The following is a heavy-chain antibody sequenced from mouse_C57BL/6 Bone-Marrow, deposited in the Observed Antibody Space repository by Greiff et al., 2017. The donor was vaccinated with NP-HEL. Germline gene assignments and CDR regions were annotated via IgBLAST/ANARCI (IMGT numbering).Heavy chain of an antibody. Sequence: QVQLQQSGAELAKPGASVKLSCKASGYTFTSYWMHWVKQRPGQGLEWIGYINHSSGYTKYNQKFKDKATLTADKSSSTDYMQLIILTNEDSAVYYCARSYGSRRFYFDYWGQGTTLTVSS. CDR1: GYTFTSYW. CDR2: INHSSGYT. CDR3: ARSYGSRRFYFDY. V-gene: IGHV1-7*01. J-gene: IGHJ2*01. D-gene: IGHD1-1*01.